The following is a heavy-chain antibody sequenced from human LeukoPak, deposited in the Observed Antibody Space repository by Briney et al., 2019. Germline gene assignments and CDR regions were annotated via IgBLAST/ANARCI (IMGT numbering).Heavy chain of an antibody. CDR1: GFTLSSYS. CDR2: SSSGSSSI. CDR3: ARGARGVWSGYYDF. D-gene: IGHD3-3*01. V-gene: IGHV3-48*01. Sequence: GGPLRLSCAASGFTLSSYSMNGVREAPGKGLEWVSDSSSGSSSIYYKDSAEGRFTISRENDKNSLYLQMNSLRAEETAVYYCARGARGVWSGYYDFWGQGTLVTVSS. J-gene: IGHJ4*02.